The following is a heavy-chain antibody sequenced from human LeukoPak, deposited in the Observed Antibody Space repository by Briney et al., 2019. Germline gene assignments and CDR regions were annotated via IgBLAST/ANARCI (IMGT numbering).Heavy chain of an antibody. CDR2: IIPIFGTA. Sequence: ASVKVSCKASGGTFSSYAISWVRQAPGQGLEWMGGIIPIFGTANYAQKFQGRVTITADESTSTAYMELSSLRSEDTAVYFCARAFVRFLEWSKNGMDVWGQGTTVTVSS. CDR3: ARAFVRFLEWSKNGMDV. V-gene: IGHV1-69*13. CDR1: GGTFSSYA. D-gene: IGHD3-3*01. J-gene: IGHJ6*02.